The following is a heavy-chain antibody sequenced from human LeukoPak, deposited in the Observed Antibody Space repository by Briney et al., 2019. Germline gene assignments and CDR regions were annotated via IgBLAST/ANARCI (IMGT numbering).Heavy chain of an antibody. CDR3: ARDRTYYYDSSGYGYYYGMDV. CDR2: IYYSGST. D-gene: IGHD3-22*01. CDR1: GGSISSARSY. J-gene: IGHJ6*02. Sequence: PSQTLSLTCTVSGGSISSARSYWSWIRQHPGKGLEWIGYIYYSGSTYYNPSLKSRVTISVDTSKNQFSLKLSSVTAADTAVYYCARDRTYYYDSSGYGYYYGMDVWGQGTTVTVSS. V-gene: IGHV4-31*03.